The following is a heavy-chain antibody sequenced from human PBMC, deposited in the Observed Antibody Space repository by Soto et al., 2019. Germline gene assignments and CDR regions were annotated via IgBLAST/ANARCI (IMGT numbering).Heavy chain of an antibody. CDR2: IKSKTDGGTT. V-gene: IGHV3-15*01. D-gene: IGHD3-9*01. CDR1: GFTFSNYG. Sequence: PGGSLRLSCEASGFTFSNYGMHWVRQAPGKGLEWVGRIKSKTDGGTTDYAAPVKGRFTISRDDSKNTLYLQMNSLKTEDTAVYYCTTATRYYDILTGYYYYPMDVWGQGTTVTVSS. CDR3: TTATRYYDILTGYYYYPMDV. J-gene: IGHJ6*02.